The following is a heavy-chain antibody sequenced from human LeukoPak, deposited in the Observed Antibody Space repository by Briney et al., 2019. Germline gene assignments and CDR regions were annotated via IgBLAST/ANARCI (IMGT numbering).Heavy chain of an antibody. CDR2: IYSGGST. V-gene: IGHV3-53*01. D-gene: IGHD3-3*01. CDR1: GLTVSSNY. J-gene: IGHJ4*02. Sequence: QSGGSLRLSCAASGLTVSSNYMSWVRQAPGKGLEWVSVIYSGGSTYYADSVKGRFTISRDNAKNTLYLQMNSLRAEDTAVYYCARTYDFWSGSQYYFDSWGQGTLVTVSS. CDR3: ARTYDFWSGSQYYFDS.